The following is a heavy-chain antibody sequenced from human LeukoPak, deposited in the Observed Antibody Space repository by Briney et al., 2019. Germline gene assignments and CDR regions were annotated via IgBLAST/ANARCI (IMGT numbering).Heavy chain of an antibody. J-gene: IGHJ4*02. CDR2: IGWNSGGI. CDR1: GFTFDNYA. D-gene: IGHD6-13*01. V-gene: IGHV3-9*01. CDR3: VKVTAAGFVDH. Sequence: GRSLRLSCAASGFTFDNYAMHWVRQAPGKGLEWVSGIGWNSGGIVYADSVKGRFTISKDNAKKSLYLQMNSLGAEDTALYYCVKVTAAGFVDHWGQGTLVTVSS.